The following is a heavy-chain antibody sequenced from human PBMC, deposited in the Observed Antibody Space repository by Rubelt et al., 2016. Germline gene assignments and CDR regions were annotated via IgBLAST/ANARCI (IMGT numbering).Heavy chain of an antibody. D-gene: IGHD6-6*01. CDR3: ARARIAARLGYNWFDP. CDR2: INPNSGGT. CDR1: GYTFTGYY. Sequence: KASGYTFTGYYMHWVRQAPGQGLEWMGRINPNSGGTNYAQKFLGRVTMTKDTSISTAYMELNRLRSDDTAVYYCARARIAARLGYNWFDPWGQGTLVTVSS. V-gene: IGHV1-2*06. J-gene: IGHJ5*02.